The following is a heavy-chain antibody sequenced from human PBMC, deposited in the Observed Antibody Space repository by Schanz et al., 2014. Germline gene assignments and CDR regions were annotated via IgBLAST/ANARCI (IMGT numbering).Heavy chain of an antibody. CDR1: GFTFSNHA. CDR2: IVGGGGRT. Sequence: EVQLVESGGGLVQPGGSLRLSCAASGFTFSNHALSWVRQAPGKGLEWVSSIVGGGGRTYYADSVKGRFTISRDNSKNTLFLQMNSLRAEDTAVYYCARPSDSSWYMDVWGKGTTVTVSS. J-gene: IGHJ6*03. CDR3: ARPSDSSWYMDV. D-gene: IGHD2-21*02. V-gene: IGHV3-23*04.